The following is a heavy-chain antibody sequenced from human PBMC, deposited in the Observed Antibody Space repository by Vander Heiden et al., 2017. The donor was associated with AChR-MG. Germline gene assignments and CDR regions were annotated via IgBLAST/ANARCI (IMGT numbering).Heavy chain of an antibody. V-gene: IGHV3-15*01. J-gene: IGHJ5*02. CDR3: TTDFMYAIGEVWFDP. D-gene: IGHD2-8*01. Sequence: EVQLVESGGGLVKPGGSLRLSCAASGFTFSNAWMSWVRQSHGKGLEWVGRIKSKTDGGTTDYAAPVKGRLTISRDDSKNTLYLQMNSLKTEDTAVYYCTTDFMYAIGEVWFDPWGQGTLVTVSS. CDR2: IKSKTDGGTT. CDR1: GFTFSNAW.